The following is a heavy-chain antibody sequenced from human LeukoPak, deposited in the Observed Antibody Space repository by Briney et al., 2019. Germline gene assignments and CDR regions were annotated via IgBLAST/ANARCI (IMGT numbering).Heavy chain of an antibody. V-gene: IGHV4-59*01. J-gene: IGHJ3*02. Sequence: SETLSLTCTVSGGSINSYYWSWIRQPPGKGLEWIGYIYYSGSTNYNPSLKSRVTISVDTSKNQFSLKLSSVTAADTAVYYCARDPYGDYGVFDIWGQGTMVSVSS. CDR3: ARDPYGDYGVFDI. CDR1: GGSINSYY. D-gene: IGHD4-17*01. CDR2: IYYSGST.